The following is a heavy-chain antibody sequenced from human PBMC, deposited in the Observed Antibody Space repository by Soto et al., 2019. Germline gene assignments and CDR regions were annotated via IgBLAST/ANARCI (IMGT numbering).Heavy chain of an antibody. D-gene: IGHD3-22*01. V-gene: IGHV5-10-1*01. CDR2: IDPSDSYT. J-gene: IGHJ5*02. Sequence: PGESLKISCKGSGYSFTSYWISWVRQMPGKGLEWMGRIDPSDSYTNYSPSFQGHVTISADKSISTAYLQWSSLKASDTAMYYCARQVAYYDSSGLRPNWFDPWGQGTLVTVSS. CDR3: ARQVAYYDSSGLRPNWFDP. CDR1: GYSFTSYW.